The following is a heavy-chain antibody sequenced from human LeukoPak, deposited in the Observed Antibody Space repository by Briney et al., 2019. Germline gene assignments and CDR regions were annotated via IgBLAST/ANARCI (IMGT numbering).Heavy chain of an antibody. V-gene: IGHV1-8*02. D-gene: IGHD3-10*01. CDR2: MNPNSGNT. CDR3: ARGVRRSGSYLVYYFDY. CDR1: GYTFTGYY. Sequence: GASVKVSCKASGYTFTGYYMHWVRQAPGQGLEWMGWMNPNSGNTGYAQKSQGRVTMTRNTSISTAYMELSSLRSEDTAVYYCARGVRRSGSYLVYYFDYWGQGTLVAVSS. J-gene: IGHJ4*02.